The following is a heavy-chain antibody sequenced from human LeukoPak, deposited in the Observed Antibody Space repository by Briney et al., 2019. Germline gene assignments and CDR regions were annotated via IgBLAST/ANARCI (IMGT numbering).Heavy chain of an antibody. Sequence: GASVKVSCKASGFTFTSSAMQWVRQARGQRLEWIGWIVVGSGNTNYAQKFQERVTITRDMSTSTAYMELSSLRSEDTAVYYCAAWTAYYDSSGYPSYYFDYWGQGTLVTVSS. V-gene: IGHV1-58*02. D-gene: IGHD3-22*01. CDR1: GFTFTSSA. CDR2: IVVGSGNT. CDR3: AAWTAYYDSSGYPSYYFDY. J-gene: IGHJ4*02.